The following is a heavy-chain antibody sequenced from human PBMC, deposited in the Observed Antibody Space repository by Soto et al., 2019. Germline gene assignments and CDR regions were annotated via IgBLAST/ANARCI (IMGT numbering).Heavy chain of an antibody. Sequence: GGSLRLSCAASGFTFDDYAMHWVRQAPGKGLEWVSGISWNSGSIGYADSVKGRFTISRDNAKNSLYLQMNSLRAEDTALYYCAKAGRLVFGDAFDIWGQGTMVTVSS. J-gene: IGHJ3*02. CDR1: GFTFDDYA. D-gene: IGHD6-19*01. V-gene: IGHV3-9*01. CDR2: ISWNSGSI. CDR3: AKAGRLVFGDAFDI.